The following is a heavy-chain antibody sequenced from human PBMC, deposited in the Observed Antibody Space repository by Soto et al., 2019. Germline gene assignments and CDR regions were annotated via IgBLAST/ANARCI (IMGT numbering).Heavy chain of an antibody. CDR3: AHNGRHSGYDCAFDM. Sequence: QITLKESGPTLVKPTQTLTLTCTFSGFSLNTYGMYVGWIRQPPGKALEWLALIYWDDDKRYSPSLKNRGSITKDTSKNQVILTMTNMDPVDTATYYCAHNGRHSGYDCAFDMWGQGTVVTVSA. CDR1: GFSLNTYGMY. CDR2: IYWDDDK. D-gene: IGHD5-12*01. J-gene: IGHJ3*02. V-gene: IGHV2-5*02.